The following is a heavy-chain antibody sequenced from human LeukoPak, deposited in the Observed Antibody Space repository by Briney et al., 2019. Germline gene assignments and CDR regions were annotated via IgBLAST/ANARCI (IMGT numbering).Heavy chain of an antibody. D-gene: IGHD4-17*01. CDR1: GFTFSRDA. CDR2: ISFDGSNK. J-gene: IGHJ4*02. V-gene: IGHV3-30*14. CDR3: ARATTTRTRFDY. Sequence: GGSLRLSCAASGFTFSRDAMHWVRQAPGKGLEWVAVISFDGSNKYYADSVKGRFTISRDNSKNTLYLQMNSLRDEDTAVYFCARATTTRTRFDYWGQGTLVTVSS.